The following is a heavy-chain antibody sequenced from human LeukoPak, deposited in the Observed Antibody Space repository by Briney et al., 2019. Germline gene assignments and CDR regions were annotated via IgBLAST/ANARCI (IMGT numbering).Heavy chain of an antibody. V-gene: IGHV3-23*01. J-gene: IGHJ4*02. CDR2: ISGSGGST. Sequence: GGSLRLSCAASGFTFSSYGMSWVRQAPGKGLEWVSAISGSGGSTYYADSVKGRFTISRDNSKNTLYLQMNSLRAEDTAVYYCAKVAEGYYYDSSGYSEDYWGQGTLVTVSS. CDR1: GFTFSSYG. CDR3: AKVAEGYYYDSSGYSEDY. D-gene: IGHD3-22*01.